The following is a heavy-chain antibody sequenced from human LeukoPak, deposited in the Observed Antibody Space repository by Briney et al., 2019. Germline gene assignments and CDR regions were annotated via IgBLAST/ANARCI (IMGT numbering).Heavy chain of an antibody. CDR2: IRGDGGEK. V-gene: IGHV3-7*01. Sequence: PGGSLRLSCAASGFTFSSYWMSWVRQAPGKGLEWVAKIRGDGGEKDHVASVKGRFTISRDNAKNSLYLQMNSLRVEDTAIYYCARDTLGEGEDANYAVYYFDYWGQGTVVTVSS. CDR3: ARDTLGEGEDANYAVYYFDY. D-gene: IGHD4/OR15-4a*01. CDR1: GFTFSSYW. J-gene: IGHJ4*02.